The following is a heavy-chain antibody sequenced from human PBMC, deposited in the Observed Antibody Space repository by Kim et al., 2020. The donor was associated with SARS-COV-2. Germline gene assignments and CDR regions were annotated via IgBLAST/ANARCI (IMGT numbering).Heavy chain of an antibody. CDR3: ATQFFGVVIPPN. J-gene: IGHJ4*02. D-gene: IGHD3-3*01. CDR2: ISSSSSYI. CDR1: GFTFSSYS. V-gene: IGHV3-21*01. Sequence: GGSLRLSCAASGFTFSSYSMNWVRQAPGKGLEWVSSISSSSSYIYYADSVKGRFTISRDNAKNSLYLQMNSLRAEDTAVYYCATQFFGVVIPPNWGQGTLVTVSS.